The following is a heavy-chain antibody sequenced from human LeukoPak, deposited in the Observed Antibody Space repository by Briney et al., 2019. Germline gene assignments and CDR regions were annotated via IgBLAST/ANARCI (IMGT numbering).Heavy chain of an antibody. D-gene: IGHD3-10*01. CDR2: IIPIFGTA. CDR1: GGTFSSYA. J-gene: IGHJ4*02. Sequence: ASVKVSCKASGGTFSSYAISWVRQAPGQGLEWMGGIIPIFGTANYAQKFQGRVTITADESTSTTYMELSSLRSEDTAVYYCARSPMVRGYYFDYWGQGTLVTVSS. CDR3: ARSPMVRGYYFDY. V-gene: IGHV1-69*13.